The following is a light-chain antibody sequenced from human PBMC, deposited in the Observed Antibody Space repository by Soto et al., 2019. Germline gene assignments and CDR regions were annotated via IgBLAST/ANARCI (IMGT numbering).Light chain of an antibody. CDR3: QQYNNWPPT. Sequence: EIVLTQSPGTLSLSPGERATLSCRASQSVGSDFLAWYQQRPGQPPRILIFGASGRATGIPDRFSGSGSATDFTLTISSLQPEDFAVYYCQQYNNWPPTFGQGTKVDIK. V-gene: IGKV3-20*01. CDR2: GAS. CDR1: QSVGSDF. J-gene: IGKJ1*01.